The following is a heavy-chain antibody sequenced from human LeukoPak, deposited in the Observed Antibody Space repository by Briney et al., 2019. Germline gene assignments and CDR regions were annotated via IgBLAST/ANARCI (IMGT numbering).Heavy chain of an antibody. CDR3: ARASWVSSTDAVR. V-gene: IGHV3-23*01. CDR1: VFRFRSFA. J-gene: IGHJ4*02. D-gene: IGHD3-16*01. CDR2: IRGKGET. Sequence: GGSLRLSCAAWVFRFRSFAMSWVRRGPAGGLEWVSNIRGKGETFYADSVKGRFTISSDSSRDTAYFQLNNRRVEDTAIYYCARASWVSSTDAVRWGQGTLVTVSS.